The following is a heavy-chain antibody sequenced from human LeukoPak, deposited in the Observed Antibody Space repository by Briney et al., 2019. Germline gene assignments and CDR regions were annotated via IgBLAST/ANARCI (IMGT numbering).Heavy chain of an antibody. CDR3: ARVGPGGSSGQPDFDY. CDR2: IYTSGST. D-gene: IGHD3-22*01. CDR1: GGSISSYY. Sequence: PSETLSLTCTVSGGSISSYYWSWIRQPAGKGLEWIGRIYTSGSTNYNPSLKSRVTMSVDTSKNQFSLKLSSVTAADTAVYYCARVGPGGSSGQPDFDYWGQGTLVTVSS. J-gene: IGHJ4*02. V-gene: IGHV4-4*07.